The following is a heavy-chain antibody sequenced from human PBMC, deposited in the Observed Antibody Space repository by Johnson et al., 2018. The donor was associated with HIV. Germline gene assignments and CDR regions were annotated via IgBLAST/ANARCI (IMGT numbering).Heavy chain of an antibody. V-gene: IGHV3-7*01. CDR3: AKDRNWGASGGFDI. CDR2: IKQDGSEK. CDR1: GFTFNKYW. J-gene: IGHJ3*02. Sequence: VQLVESGGGLVQPGGSLRVSCAASGFTFNKYWMNWVRQAPGKGLEWVANIKQDGSEKYYVDSVKGRFTISRDNAKNSLYLQMNSLRADDTAVYYCAKDRNWGASGGFDIWGQGTMLTVSS. D-gene: IGHD7-27*01.